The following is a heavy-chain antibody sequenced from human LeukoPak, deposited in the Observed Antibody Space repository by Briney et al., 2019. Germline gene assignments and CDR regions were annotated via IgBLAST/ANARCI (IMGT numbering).Heavy chain of an antibody. V-gene: IGHV3-48*03. CDR1: GFTFSSYE. CDR3: ARDPPDY. CDR2: ILNSGTTT. J-gene: IGHJ4*02. Sequence: GGSLRLSCAASGFTFSSYEMNWVRQAPGKGLEWVTYILNSGTTTYYADSVKGRFTISRDNAKNSLYLQMNSLRAEDTGVYYCARDPPDYWGQGILVTVSS.